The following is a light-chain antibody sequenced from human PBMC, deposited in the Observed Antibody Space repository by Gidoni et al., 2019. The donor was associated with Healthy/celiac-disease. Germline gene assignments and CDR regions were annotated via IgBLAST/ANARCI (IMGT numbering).Light chain of an antibody. J-gene: IGKJ4*01. Sequence: DLQMTQSPSSLSASVGDRVTITCRASQSISSYLNWYQQKPGKAPKLLIYAASSLQSGVPSRCSGSGSGIDFTLTISRLQPEDFATYYCQQSYSTPLTFGGGTKVEIK. CDR3: QQSYSTPLT. CDR1: QSISSY. V-gene: IGKV1-39*01. CDR2: AAS.